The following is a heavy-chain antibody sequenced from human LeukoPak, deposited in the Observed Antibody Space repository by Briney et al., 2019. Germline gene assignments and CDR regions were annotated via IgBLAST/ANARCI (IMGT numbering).Heavy chain of an antibody. D-gene: IGHD2/OR15-2a*01. CDR3: ARGFLGYMDV. J-gene: IGHJ6*03. Sequence: SETLSLTCTVSGGSISSYYWRWIRQPPGKGLEGIGYIYYSGSTNYNPSLKSRVTISVDTSKNQFSLKLSSVTAADTAVYYCARGFLGYMDVWGKGTTVTVSS. CDR1: GGSISSYY. V-gene: IGHV4-59*01. CDR2: IYYSGST.